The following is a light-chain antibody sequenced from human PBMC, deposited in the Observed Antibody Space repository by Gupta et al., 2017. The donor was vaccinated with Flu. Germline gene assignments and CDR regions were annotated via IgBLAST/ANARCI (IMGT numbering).Light chain of an antibody. J-gene: IGLJ3*02. CDR1: TSDVGGYKF. CDR3: SSFTGSNTQV. CDR2: DVS. V-gene: IGLV2-14*03. Sequence: SITISCTGTTSDVGGYKFVSWYQHHPGKAPKLMICDVSDRPSGVSDRFSGSKSGNTASLTISGLQAEDEADYYCSSFTGSNTQVFGGGTKVTVL.